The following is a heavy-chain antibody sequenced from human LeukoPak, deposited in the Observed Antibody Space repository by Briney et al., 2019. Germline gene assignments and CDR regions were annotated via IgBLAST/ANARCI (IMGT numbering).Heavy chain of an antibody. J-gene: IGHJ4*02. D-gene: IGHD5-24*01. Sequence: GGPLRLSCAASGFTVSSNYMSWVRQAPGKGLEWVSVIYSGGSTYYTDSVKGRFTISRDNSKNTLYLQMNSLRAEDTAVYYCARSEMATITGGFDYWGQGTLVTVSS. CDR2: IYSGGST. V-gene: IGHV3-53*01. CDR1: GFTVSSNY. CDR3: ARSEMATITGGFDY.